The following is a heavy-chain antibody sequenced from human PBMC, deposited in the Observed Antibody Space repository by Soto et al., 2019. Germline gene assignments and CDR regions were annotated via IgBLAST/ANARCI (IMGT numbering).Heavy chain of an antibody. J-gene: IGHJ4*02. CDR2: IKGDGSEK. CDR3: AAGFPPDF. D-gene: IGHD3-10*01. CDR1: RFTFGSYW. Sequence: EVLLVESGGGLVQPGGSLTLSCAASRFTFGSYWMNWVRQAPGKGLEWVANIKGDGSEKYYVDSVEGRFTXSRDXTKXXXXLQMNSLXVEDTAVYYCAAGFPPDFWGQGTLVTVSS. V-gene: IGHV3-7*01.